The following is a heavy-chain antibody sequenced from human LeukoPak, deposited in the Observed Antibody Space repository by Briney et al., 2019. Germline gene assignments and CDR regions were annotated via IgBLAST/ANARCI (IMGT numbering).Heavy chain of an antibody. CDR3: ASRRCSTTCPEDY. Sequence: PSETVSLTCTVSGGSISTYYWSWIRQSAGKGLEWIGRIYTSGSTDYNPSLKSRVTMSVDTSKNQLSLKLSSVTAADTAVYYCASRRCSTTCPEDYWGQGTLVTVSS. D-gene: IGHD2-2*01. CDR1: GGSISTYY. CDR2: IYTSGST. J-gene: IGHJ4*02. V-gene: IGHV4-4*07.